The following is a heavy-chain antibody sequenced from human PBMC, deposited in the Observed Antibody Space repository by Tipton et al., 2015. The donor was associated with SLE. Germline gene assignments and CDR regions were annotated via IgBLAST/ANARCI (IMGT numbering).Heavy chain of an antibody. V-gene: IGHV6-1*01. CDR2: TYYRSKWYN. CDR3: ARSLGHSGSKGGLHFDD. CDR1: GDSVSSNSAA. Sequence: GLVKPSQTLSLTCAISGDSVSSNSAAWNWIRQSPSRGLEWLGRTYYRSKWYNDYAVSVKSRITIKPDTSKNQFSLQLNSVSPEDTAVYYCARSLGHSGSKGGLHFDDWGQGTLVTVSS. D-gene: IGHD1-26*01. J-gene: IGHJ4*02.